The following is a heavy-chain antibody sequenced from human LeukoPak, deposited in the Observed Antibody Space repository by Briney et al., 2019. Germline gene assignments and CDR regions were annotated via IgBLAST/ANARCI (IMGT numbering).Heavy chain of an antibody. V-gene: IGHV4-34*01. CDR3: AKAGGGFYYSGVAV. CDR1: GGSFRDYY. Sequence: SETLSLTCAVYGGSFRDYYWTWIRQSPGRGLEWIGEINHSGTTNYNPSLKSRVTISVDTSKNQYSLRMRSVIAADTALYYCAKAGGGFYYSGVAVWGRGTPVTVSS. CDR2: INHSGTT. J-gene: IGHJ6*02. D-gene: IGHD3-16*01.